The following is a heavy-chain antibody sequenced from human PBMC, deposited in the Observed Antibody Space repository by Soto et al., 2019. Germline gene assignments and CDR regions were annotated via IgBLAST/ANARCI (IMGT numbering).Heavy chain of an antibody. CDR2: IYYSGST. CDR3: ARDRGGYFDY. V-gene: IGHV4-59*01. Sequence: SETLSLTCTVSGGSISSYYWSWIRQPPGKGLEWIGYIYYSGSTNYNPSLKSRVTISVDTPKNQFSLKLSSVTAADTAVYYCARDRGGYFDYWGQGTLVTVSS. J-gene: IGHJ4*02. CDR1: GGSISSYY. D-gene: IGHD3-16*01.